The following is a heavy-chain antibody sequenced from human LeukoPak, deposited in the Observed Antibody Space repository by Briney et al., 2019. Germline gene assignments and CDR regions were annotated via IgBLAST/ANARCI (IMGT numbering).Heavy chain of an antibody. CDR2: IYTSGST. CDR3: AGTITIFGVAPYYFDY. V-gene: IGHV4-4*07. Sequence: SETLSLTCTVSGGSISNYYWSWIRQPAGKGLEWIGRIYTSGSTNYNPSLKSRVTMSVDTSKNQFSLKLSSVTAADTAVYYCAGTITIFGVAPYYFDYWGQGTLVTVYS. CDR1: GGSISNYY. D-gene: IGHD3-3*01. J-gene: IGHJ4*02.